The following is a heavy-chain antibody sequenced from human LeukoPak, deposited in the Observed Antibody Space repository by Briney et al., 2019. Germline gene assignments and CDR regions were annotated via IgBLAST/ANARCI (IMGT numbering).Heavy chain of an antibody. CDR3: ARFRHQWLVVYYYYGMDV. CDR2: INHSGST. V-gene: IGHV4-34*01. D-gene: IGHD6-19*01. J-gene: IGHJ6*02. CDR1: GGSFRGYY. Sequence: PSETLSLPCAVYGGSFRGYYWRWLRPPPGKGLEGIGGINHSGSTNYNPSLNSRVTISVDPSKNQSSLKLSSVTAADTAFYYCARFRHQWLVVYYYYGMDVWGQGTTVTVSS.